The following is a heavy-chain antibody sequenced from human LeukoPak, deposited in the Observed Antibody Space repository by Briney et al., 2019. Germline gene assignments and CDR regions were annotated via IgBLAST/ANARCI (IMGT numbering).Heavy chain of an antibody. Sequence: GGSLRLSCAASGFTFSSYTMTWVRQAPGKGLEWVSCISSSSSYMYYGDTLKGRFTISRDNAKNSLYLQMDNLRGEDTAIYYCARALTSASGWLGSWGQGTLVTVSS. D-gene: IGHD6-19*01. V-gene: IGHV3-21*01. CDR3: ARALTSASGWLGS. CDR1: GFTFSSYT. J-gene: IGHJ5*01. CDR2: ISSSSSYM.